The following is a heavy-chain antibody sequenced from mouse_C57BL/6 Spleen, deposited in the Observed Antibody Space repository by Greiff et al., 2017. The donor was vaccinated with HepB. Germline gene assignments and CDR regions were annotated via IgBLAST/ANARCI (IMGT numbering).Heavy chain of an antibody. J-gene: IGHJ4*01. D-gene: IGHD1-1*01. CDR3: ARHELRRGAMDY. CDR1: GFTFSDYY. CDR2: ISNGGGST. V-gene: IGHV5-12*01. Sequence: EVQGVESGGGLVQPGGSLKLSCAASGFTFSDYYMYWVRQTPEKRLEWVAYISNGGGSTYYPDTVKGRFTISRDNAKNTLYLQMSRLKSEDTAMYYCARHELRRGAMDYWGQGTSVTVSS.